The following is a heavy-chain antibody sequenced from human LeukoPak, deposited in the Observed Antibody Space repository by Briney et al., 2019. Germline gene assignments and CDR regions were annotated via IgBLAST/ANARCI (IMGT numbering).Heavy chain of an antibody. CDR1: GYTFTSYA. V-gene: IGHV1-3*01. CDR3: ARDLGSSDDYGDYVANYYFDY. Sequence: GASVKVSCKASGYTFTSYAMHWVRQAPGQRLEWMGWINAGNGNTKYSQKFQGRVTITTDTSTSTAYMELRSLRSDDTAVYYCARDLGSSDDYGDYVANYYFDYWGQGTLVTVSS. CDR2: INAGNGNT. D-gene: IGHD4-17*01. J-gene: IGHJ4*02.